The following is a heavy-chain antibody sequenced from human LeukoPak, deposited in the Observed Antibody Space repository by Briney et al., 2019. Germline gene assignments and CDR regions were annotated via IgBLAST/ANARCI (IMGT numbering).Heavy chain of an antibody. CDR1: GCSISSGGYY. V-gene: IGHV4-31*03. J-gene: IGHJ4*02. CDR2: IYYSGST. D-gene: IGHD1-26*01. Sequence: PSETLSLTCTVSGCSISSGGYYWSWIRQHPGKGLEWIGYIYYSGSTYYNPSLKSRVTISVDTSKNQFSLKLSSVTAADTAVYYCARDQRVGAIDYWGQGTLVTVSS. CDR3: ARDQRVGAIDY.